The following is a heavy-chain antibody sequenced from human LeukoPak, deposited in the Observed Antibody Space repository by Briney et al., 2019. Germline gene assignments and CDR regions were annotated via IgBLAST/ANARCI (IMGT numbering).Heavy chain of an antibody. V-gene: IGHV3-30*18. CDR1: GFTFGNYG. CDR3: AKDLKSFGSSWYLGADY. Sequence: GGSLRLSCAASGFTFGNYGMHWVRQAPGKGLDWVAVISSDGSNRYYADSVKGRFTISRDNSKNTVHLQMNRLKTEDTAVYYCAKDLKSFGSSWYLGADYWGLGILVTVSS. D-gene: IGHD6-13*01. J-gene: IGHJ4*02. CDR2: ISSDGSNR.